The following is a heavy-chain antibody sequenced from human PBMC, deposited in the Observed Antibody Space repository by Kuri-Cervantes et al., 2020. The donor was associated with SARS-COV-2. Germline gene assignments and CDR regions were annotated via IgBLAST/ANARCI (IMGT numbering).Heavy chain of an antibody. CDR1: GGSISSSSYY. J-gene: IGHJ4*02. CDR3: ASHGAQQLVRY. CDR2: IYYSGST. Sequence: GSLRLSCTVSGGSISSSSYYWGWIRQPPGKGLEWIGSIYYSGSTYYNPSLKSRVTISVYTSKNQFSLKLRSVTAADTAVYYCASHGAQQLVRYWGQGTLVTVSS. D-gene: IGHD6-6*01. V-gene: IGHV4-39*01.